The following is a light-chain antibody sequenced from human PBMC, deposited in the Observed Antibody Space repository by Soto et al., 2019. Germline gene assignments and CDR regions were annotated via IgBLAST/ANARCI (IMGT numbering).Light chain of an antibody. J-gene: IGLJ2*01. V-gene: IGLV2-14*01. CDR2: DVN. CDR3: SSYTSRNTVV. CDR1: RSDVGGYDY. Sequence: QSALTQPAAVSGSPGQSITISCTGSRSDVGGYDYVSWYQQHPGKAPKLMIYDVNIRPSGVSNRFSGSKSGNTASLTISGLQAEDEAHFYCSSYTSRNTVVFGGGTKLTVL.